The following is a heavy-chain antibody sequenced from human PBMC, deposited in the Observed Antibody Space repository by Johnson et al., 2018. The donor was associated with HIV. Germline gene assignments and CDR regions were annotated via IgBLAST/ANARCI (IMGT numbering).Heavy chain of an antibody. Sequence: QVQLVESGGGVVQPGRSLRLSCAASGFTFSNFGIHWVRQAPGKGLEWVAVISYDGSNKYYADSVKGRFTISRDNSKNKLYLQMNSLRAEDTAVYYFARGFWTGTPSDAFEIWGQGTMVTVSS. J-gene: IGHJ3*02. V-gene: IGHV3-30*03. CDR2: ISYDGSNK. CDR3: ARGFWTGTPSDAFEI. D-gene: IGHD1-1*01. CDR1: GFTFSNFG.